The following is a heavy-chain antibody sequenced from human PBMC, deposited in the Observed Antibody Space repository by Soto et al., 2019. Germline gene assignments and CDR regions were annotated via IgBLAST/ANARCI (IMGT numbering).Heavy chain of an antibody. V-gene: IGHV3-23*01. CDR1: GFTFSSYA. CDR3: AKGIQPGTTGY. D-gene: IGHD1-1*01. CDR2: ISGSGGST. J-gene: IGHJ4*02. Sequence: GGSLSLSCAASGFTFSSYAMSWVRQAPGKGLEWVSAISGSGGSTYYADSVKGRFTISRDNSKNTLYLQMNSLRAEDTAVYYCAKGIQPGTTGYWGQGTLVTVSS.